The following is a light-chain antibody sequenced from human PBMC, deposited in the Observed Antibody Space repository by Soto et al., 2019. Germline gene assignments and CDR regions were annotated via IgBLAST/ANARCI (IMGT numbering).Light chain of an antibody. CDR1: QSVSSSY. CDR2: DAS. Sequence: PGERATLSCGASQSVSSSYLAWYQQKPVLAPRLLIYDASSRATGIPDRFSGSGSGTGFTLTISRLEPEDFAVYYCQQYGSSPYNFGQGTKLEIK. V-gene: IGKV3D-20*01. J-gene: IGKJ2*01. CDR3: QQYGSSPYN.